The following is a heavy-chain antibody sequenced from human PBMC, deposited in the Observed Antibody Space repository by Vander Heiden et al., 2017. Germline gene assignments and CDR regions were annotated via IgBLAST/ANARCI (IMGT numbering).Heavy chain of an antibody. D-gene: IGHD2-2*01. J-gene: IGHJ6*02. V-gene: IGHV3-23*01. CDR1: GFTFSSYA. CDR3: AKVSVPAATNVYYYYGMDV. Sequence: EVQLLESGGGLVQPGGSLWLSCAASGFTFSSYAMGGVRQAPGKGLEWVSAISGSGGSTYYADSVKGWFTISRDNSKNTLYLQMNSLRAEDTAVYYCAKVSVPAATNVYYYYGMDVWGQGTTVTVSS. CDR2: ISGSGGST.